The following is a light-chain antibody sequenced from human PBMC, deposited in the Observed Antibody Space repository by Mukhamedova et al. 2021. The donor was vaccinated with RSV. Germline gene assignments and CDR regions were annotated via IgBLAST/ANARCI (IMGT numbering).Light chain of an antibody. V-gene: IGKV3D-20*01. J-gene: IGKJ1*01. Sequence: LLLWLLIYDASSRATGIPDRFSGSGSGTDFTLTISSLQPDDFATYYCQQYNSYWTFGQGT. CDR2: DAS. CDR3: QQYNSYWT.